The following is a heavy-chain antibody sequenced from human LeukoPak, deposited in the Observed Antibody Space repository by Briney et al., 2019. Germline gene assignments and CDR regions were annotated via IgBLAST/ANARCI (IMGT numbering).Heavy chain of an antibody. D-gene: IGHD2-21*02. V-gene: IGHV1-69*05. CDR3: ARETPCGGDCYSSH. Sequence: ASVKVSCKATGGTFSSYAISWVRPAPGQGLEWVGRIIPIFGTAHYAHKFRGRVTITTDEYTSTAYMELSSLRSEDTAVYYCARETPCGGDCYSSHWGQGTLVTVSS. J-gene: IGHJ4*02. CDR1: GGTFSSYA. CDR2: IIPIFGTA.